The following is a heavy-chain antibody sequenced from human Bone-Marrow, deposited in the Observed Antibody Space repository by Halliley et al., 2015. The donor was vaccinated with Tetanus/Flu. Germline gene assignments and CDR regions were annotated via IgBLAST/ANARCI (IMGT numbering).Heavy chain of an antibody. Sequence: WIGYIDYSGSTNYHPSLKTRLPISKDPSKNQFSLKLTSVTAAGTAVYYCARGFGSIWYYFDYGGQGTLVTVSS. J-gene: IGHJ4*02. CDR3: ARGFGSIWYYFDY. V-gene: IGHV4-59*09. CDR2: IDYSGST. D-gene: IGHD6-13*01.